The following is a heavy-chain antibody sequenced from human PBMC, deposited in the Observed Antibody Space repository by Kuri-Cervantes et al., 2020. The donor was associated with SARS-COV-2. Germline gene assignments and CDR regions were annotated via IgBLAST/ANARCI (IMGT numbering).Heavy chain of an antibody. J-gene: IGHJ4*02. D-gene: IGHD3-22*01. Sequence: TLSLTCTVSGGSISSGSYYWSWIRQPPGKALEWLALIYWDDDKRYSPSLKSRLTITKDTSKNQVVLTMTNMDPVDTATYYCAHRGYYDSSGSLDYWGQGTLVTVSS. CDR3: AHRGYYDSSGSLDY. CDR1: GGSISSGSYY. CDR2: IYWDDDK. V-gene: IGHV2-5*08.